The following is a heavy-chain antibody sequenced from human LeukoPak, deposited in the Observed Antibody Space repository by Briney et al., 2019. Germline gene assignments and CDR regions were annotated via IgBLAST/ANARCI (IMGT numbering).Heavy chain of an antibody. CDR3: EKARSGSGWYWFDP. Sequence: GRSLRLSCAASGFTFDDYAMHWVRQAPGKGLEWVSAISDSGGSAYYADSVKGRFTISRDNSKNTLYLQMNSLKAEDTAVYYCEKARSGSGWYWFDPWGQGTLVTVSS. CDR2: ISDSGGSA. J-gene: IGHJ5*02. CDR1: GFTFDDYA. D-gene: IGHD6-19*01. V-gene: IGHV3-23*01.